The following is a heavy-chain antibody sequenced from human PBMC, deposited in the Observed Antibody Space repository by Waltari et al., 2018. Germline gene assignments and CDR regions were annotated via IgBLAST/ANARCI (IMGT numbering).Heavy chain of an antibody. D-gene: IGHD3-3*01. Sequence: QVQLVQSGAEVKKPGASVKVSCKASGYTFTGYYMHWVRQAPGQGLEWMGWINPNSGGTNDAQKFQGRVTMTRDTSISTAYMELSRLRSDDTAVYYCARDRDFGAGYYYYYMDVWGKGTTVTISS. V-gene: IGHV1-2*02. J-gene: IGHJ6*03. CDR3: ARDRDFGAGYYYYYMDV. CDR1: GYTFTGYY. CDR2: INPNSGGT.